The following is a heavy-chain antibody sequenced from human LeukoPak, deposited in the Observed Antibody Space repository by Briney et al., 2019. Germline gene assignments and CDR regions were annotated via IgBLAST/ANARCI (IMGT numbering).Heavy chain of an antibody. D-gene: IGHD6-13*01. CDR1: GFTFDDYA. CDR3: TAAGTDAFDF. J-gene: IGHJ3*01. Sequence: GGSLRLSCAASGFTFDDYAMHWVRQAPGKGLEWVSGISWNSGSIGYADSVKGRFTISRDNAKNSLYLQMNSLRAEDMALYYCTAAGTDAFDFWGQGTMVTVSS. CDR2: ISWNSGSI. V-gene: IGHV3-9*03.